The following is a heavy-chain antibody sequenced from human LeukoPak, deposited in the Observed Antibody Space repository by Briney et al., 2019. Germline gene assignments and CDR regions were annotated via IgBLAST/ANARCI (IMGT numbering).Heavy chain of an antibody. D-gene: IGHD5-12*01. CDR2: ISAYNGNT. Sequence: GASVKVSCKASGYTFTSYGISWVRQAPGQGLEWMGWISAYNGNTNYAQKLQGRVTMTTDTSTSTAYMELRSLRSDDTAVYYCARDPASEGGHDYYYGMDVWGQGTTVTVSS. CDR1: GYTFTSYG. J-gene: IGHJ6*02. V-gene: IGHV1-18*01. CDR3: ARDPASEGGHDYYYGMDV.